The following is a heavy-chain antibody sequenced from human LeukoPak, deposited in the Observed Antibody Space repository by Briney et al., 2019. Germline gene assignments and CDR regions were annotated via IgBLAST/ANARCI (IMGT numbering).Heavy chain of an antibody. Sequence: GASVKVSCKAAGYTFTGYYMFWVRQAPGQGLEWMGRINPNSGGTNYAQKFQGRVTMTRDTSISTAYMELSRLRSDDTAVYYCATTRRVVVREFDYWGQGTLVTVSS. V-gene: IGHV1-2*06. CDR1: GYTFTGYY. J-gene: IGHJ4*02. D-gene: IGHD3-22*01. CDR2: INPNSGGT. CDR3: ATTRRVVVREFDY.